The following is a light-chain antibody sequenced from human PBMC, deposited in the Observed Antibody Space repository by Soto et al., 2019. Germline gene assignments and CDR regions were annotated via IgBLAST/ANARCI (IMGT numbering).Light chain of an antibody. V-gene: IGKV3-20*01. Sequence: EIVLTQSPGTLSSSPGERATLSCRASQSVSSNYLAWYQQKPGQAPSLLIYGATSSATGIPDRCSGSASGADFTLTISSVEPEDFAVYYYHHENTFGQGTKLEIK. J-gene: IGKJ2*01. CDR3: HHENT. CDR1: QSVSSNY. CDR2: GAT.